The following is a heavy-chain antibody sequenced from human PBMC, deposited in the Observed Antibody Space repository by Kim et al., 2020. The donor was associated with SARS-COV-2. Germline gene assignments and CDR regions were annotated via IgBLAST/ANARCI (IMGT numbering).Heavy chain of an antibody. V-gene: IGHV1-18*01. J-gene: IGHJ6*02. D-gene: IGHD7-27*01. Sequence: ASVKVSCKASGYTFTSYGISWVRQAPGQGLEWMGWISAYNGNTNYAQKLQGRVTMTTDTSTSTAYMELRSLRSDDTAVYYCARTSNWGSMFHYYYGMDVWGQGTTVTVSS. CDR3: ARTSNWGSMFHYYYGMDV. CDR2: ISAYNGNT. CDR1: GYTFTSYG.